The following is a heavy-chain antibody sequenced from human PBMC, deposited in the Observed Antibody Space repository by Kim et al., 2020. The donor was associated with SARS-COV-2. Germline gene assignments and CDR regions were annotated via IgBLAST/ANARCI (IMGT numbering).Heavy chain of an antibody. V-gene: IGHV3-7*01. D-gene: IGHD1-20*01. CDR1: GFTFRSHW. CDR3: ARDGYNANTFDY. Sequence: GGSLRLPCAASGFTFRSHWMDWVRQAPGKGLEWVANIKEDGSSENYLDSVRGRFTISRDNAKNSLYLQMNNLRSDDTAVYFCARDGYNANTFDYWGQGILVTVAS. CDR2: IKEDGSSE. J-gene: IGHJ4*02.